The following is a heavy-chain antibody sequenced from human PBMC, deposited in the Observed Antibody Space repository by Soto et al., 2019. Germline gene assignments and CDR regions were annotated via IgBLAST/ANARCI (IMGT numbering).Heavy chain of an antibody. V-gene: IGHV4-34*01. D-gene: IGHD6-13*01. J-gene: IGHJ4*02. Sequence: QVQLQQWGAGLLKPSETLSLTCAVYGGSFSGYYWSWIRQPPGKGLEWIGEINHSGSTNYNPSLKGRVTLSVDTAKSQFSLRLSSVTAADTAVYYCAREGRAAAGTDYWGQGTLVTVSS. CDR2: INHSGST. CDR3: AREGRAAAGTDY. CDR1: GGSFSGYY.